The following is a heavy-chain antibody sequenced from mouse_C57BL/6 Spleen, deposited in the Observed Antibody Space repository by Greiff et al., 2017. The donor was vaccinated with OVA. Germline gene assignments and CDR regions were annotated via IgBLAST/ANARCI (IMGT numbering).Heavy chain of an antibody. CDR3: ARRTVVAYYFDY. D-gene: IGHD1-1*01. Sequence: DVKLVESGPVLVKPGASVKMSCKASGYTFTDYYMNWVKQSHGKSLEWIGVINPYNGGTSYNQKFKGKATLTVDKSSSTAYMELNSLTSEDSAVYYWARRTVVAYYFDYWGQGTTLTVSS. V-gene: IGHV1-19*01. CDR2: INPYNGGT. J-gene: IGHJ2*01. CDR1: GYTFTDYY.